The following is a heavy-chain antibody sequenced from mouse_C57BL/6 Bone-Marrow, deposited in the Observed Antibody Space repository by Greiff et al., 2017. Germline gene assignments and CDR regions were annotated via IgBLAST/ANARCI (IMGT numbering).Heavy chain of an antibody. CDR3: TRWAPYGSSYHWYFDV. J-gene: IGHJ1*03. V-gene: IGHV1-15*01. CDR1: GYTFTDYE. Sequence: QVQLQQSGAELVRPGASVTLSCKASGYTFTDYEMHWVKQTPVHGLEWIGAIDPETGGTAYNQKFKGKAILTADKSSSTAYMELRSLTSEDSAVYYCTRWAPYGSSYHWYFDVWGTGTTVTGSS. D-gene: IGHD1-1*01. CDR2: IDPETGGT.